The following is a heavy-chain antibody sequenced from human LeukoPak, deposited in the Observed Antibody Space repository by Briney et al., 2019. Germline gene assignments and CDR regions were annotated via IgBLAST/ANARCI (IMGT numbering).Heavy chain of an antibody. D-gene: IGHD2-15*01. CDR1: GFSFSSYL. CDR2: INSDGTTT. V-gene: IGHV3-74*01. Sequence: GGSLGLSCAASGFSFSSYLMHWVRQAPGQGLVWVSRINSDGTTTTYADSVKGRFTVSRDNAKNTLYLQMNSLRAEDTAVHYCARGRYCSGGTCYFDYWGQGALVTVSS. J-gene: IGHJ4*02. CDR3: ARGRYCSGGTCYFDY.